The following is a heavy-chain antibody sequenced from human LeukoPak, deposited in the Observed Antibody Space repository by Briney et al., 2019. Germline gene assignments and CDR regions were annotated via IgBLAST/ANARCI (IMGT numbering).Heavy chain of an antibody. J-gene: IGHJ4*02. V-gene: IGHV3-74*01. CDR2: INSDGSST. CDR3: ARDHSGNYYSEFFDY. Sequence: PGGSLRLSCAASGFTFSSYWMHWVRQASGKGLVWVSRINSDGSSTSYADSVKGRFTISRDNAKNTLYLQMNSLRAEDTAVYYCARDHSGNYYSEFFDYWGQGTLVTVSS. D-gene: IGHD1-26*01. CDR1: GFTFSSYW.